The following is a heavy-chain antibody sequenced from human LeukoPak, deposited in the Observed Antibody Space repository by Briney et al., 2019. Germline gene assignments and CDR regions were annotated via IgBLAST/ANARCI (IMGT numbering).Heavy chain of an antibody. Sequence: GGSLRLSCAASGFTFSSYSMNWVRQAPGKGLEWVSSISSSSSYIYYADSVKGRFTISRDNAKNSLYLQMDSLRAEDTAVYYCARESPGATRDYWGQGTLVTVSS. D-gene: IGHD1-26*01. CDR2: ISSSSSYI. J-gene: IGHJ4*02. V-gene: IGHV3-21*01. CDR3: ARESPGATRDY. CDR1: GFTFSSYS.